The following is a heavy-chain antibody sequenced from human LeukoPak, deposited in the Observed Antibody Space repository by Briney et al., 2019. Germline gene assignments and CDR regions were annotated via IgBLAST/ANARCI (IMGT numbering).Heavy chain of an antibody. J-gene: IGHJ4*02. CDR2: ISWNSGSI. Sequence: GGSLRLSCAASGFTFSSYAMSWVRQAPGKGLEWVSGISWNSGSIGYADSVKGRFTISRDNAKNSLYLQMNSLRAEDTALYYCAKDGGTFLRRGIDYWGQGTLVTVSP. CDR1: GFTFSSYA. D-gene: IGHD3-16*01. CDR3: AKDGGTFLRRGIDY. V-gene: IGHV3-9*01.